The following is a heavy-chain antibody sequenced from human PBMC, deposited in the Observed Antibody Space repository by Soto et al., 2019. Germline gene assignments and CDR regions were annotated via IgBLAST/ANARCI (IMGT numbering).Heavy chain of an antibody. J-gene: IGHJ4*02. D-gene: IGHD3-10*01. CDR1: GGSVSSYA. CDR2: FIPIFVSA. CDR3: ARDISSDTTGFRGYDL. Sequence: QVHLVQSGAEVKKAGSSVKVSCKASGGSVSSYAITWVRQAPGQGLEWMGVFIPIFVSAHYAQKFQGRVTITADESTGKAYMELSGLRSEDTAIYYCARDISSDTTGFRGYDLWGQGTLVTVSS. V-gene: IGHV1-69*19.